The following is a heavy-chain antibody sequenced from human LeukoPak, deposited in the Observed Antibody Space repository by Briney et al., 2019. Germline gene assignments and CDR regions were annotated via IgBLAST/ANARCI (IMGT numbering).Heavy chain of an antibody. Sequence: SETLTLTCTVSGVSISSHYWIWIRQPPGKGLEWIGYIYYSGSTNYNPSLKSRVTISVDTSKNQFSLKLSSVTAADTAVYYCARAYPSYDFWSGYIYYMDVWGKGTTVTVSS. CDR1: GVSISSHY. V-gene: IGHV4-59*11. CDR3: ARAYPSYDFWSGYIYYMDV. J-gene: IGHJ6*03. CDR2: IYYSGST. D-gene: IGHD3-3*01.